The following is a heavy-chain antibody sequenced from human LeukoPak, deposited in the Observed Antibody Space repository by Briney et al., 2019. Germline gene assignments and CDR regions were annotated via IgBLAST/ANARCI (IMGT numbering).Heavy chain of an antibody. CDR1: GFTFSSYS. J-gene: IGHJ4*02. Sequence: GGSLRLSCAASGFTFSSYSMNWVRQAPGKGLEWVSSISSSSSYIYYADSVKGRFTISRDNAKNSLYLQMNSLRAEDTAVYYCATVRWLNNLRDYWGQGTLVTVSS. CDR3: ATVRWLNNLRDY. V-gene: IGHV3-21*01. CDR2: ISSSSSYI. D-gene: IGHD5-24*01.